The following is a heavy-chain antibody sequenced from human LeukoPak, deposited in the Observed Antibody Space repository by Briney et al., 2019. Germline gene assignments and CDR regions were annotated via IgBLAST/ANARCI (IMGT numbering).Heavy chain of an antibody. CDR1: GYSFTSYW. J-gene: IGHJ3*02. D-gene: IGHD3-9*01. CDR2: LYPGDSHT. V-gene: IGHV5-51*01. CDR3: ARANTYYDILTGYQWDAFDI. Sequence: GESPKISCKGSGYSFTSYWIGWVRQMPGKGLELMGILYPGDSHTRYSPSFQRQVTISADKSLSTAYLQWSSPEASDTALYYCARANTYYDILTGYQWDAFDIWGQGTMVTVSS.